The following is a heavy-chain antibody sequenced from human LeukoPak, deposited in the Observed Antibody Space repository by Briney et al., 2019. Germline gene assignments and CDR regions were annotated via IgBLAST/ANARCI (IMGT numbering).Heavy chain of an antibody. CDR2: TYYRSEWYN. CDR3: ERGYYVFWRGSLYSFDY. J-gene: IGHJ4*02. V-gene: IGHV6-1*01. D-gene: IGHD3-3*01. Sequence: SQTLSLTCAISGDSVSSNSAAWNWIRQSPSRGLEWLGRTYYRSEWYNDYAVSVKSRITINPDTSKNQFSLQLNSVTPEDTAVFSGERGYYVFWRGSLYSFDYGGQETRVTVPS. CDR1: GDSVSSNSAA.